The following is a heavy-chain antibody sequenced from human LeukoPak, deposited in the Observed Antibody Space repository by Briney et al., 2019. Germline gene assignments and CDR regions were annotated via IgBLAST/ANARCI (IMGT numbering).Heavy chain of an antibody. CDR2: ISWNSGSI. V-gene: IGHV3-9*01. J-gene: IGHJ3*02. Sequence: GGSLRLSCAASGFTVSSNYMSWVRQAPGKGLEWVSGISWNSGSIGYADSVKGRFTISRDNAKNSLYLQMNSLRAEDTALYYCAKDCMTTVTTGAFDIWGQGTMVTVSS. CDR3: AKDCMTTVTTGAFDI. D-gene: IGHD4-11*01. CDR1: GFTVSSNY.